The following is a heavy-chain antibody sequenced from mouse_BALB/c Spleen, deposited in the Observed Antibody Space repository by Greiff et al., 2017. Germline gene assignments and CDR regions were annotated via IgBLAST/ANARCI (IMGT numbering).Heavy chain of an antibody. CDR3: ARNYYGSSRPWFAY. D-gene: IGHD1-1*01. V-gene: IGHV3-2*02. Sequence: EVQRVESGPGLVKPSQSLSLTCTVTGYSITSDYAWNWIRQFPGNKLEWMGYISYSGSTSYNPSLKSRISITRDTSKNQFFLQLNSVTTEDTATYYCARNYYGSSRPWFAYWGQGTLVTVSA. CDR1: GYSITSDYA. CDR2: ISYSGST. J-gene: IGHJ3*01.